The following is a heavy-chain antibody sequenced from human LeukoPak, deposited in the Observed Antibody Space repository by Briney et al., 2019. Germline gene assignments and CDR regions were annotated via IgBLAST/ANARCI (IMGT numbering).Heavy chain of an antibody. CDR2: ISSSSSYI. Sequence: GGSLRLSCAASGFTFSSYSMNWVRQAPGKGLEWVSSISSSSSYIYYADSVKGRFTISRDNAKNSLYLQMNSLRAEDTAVYYCARGPYGDCYYYGMDVWGQGTTVTVSS. CDR1: GFTFSSYS. CDR3: ARGPYGDCYYYGMDV. J-gene: IGHJ6*02. V-gene: IGHV3-21*01. D-gene: IGHD4-17*01.